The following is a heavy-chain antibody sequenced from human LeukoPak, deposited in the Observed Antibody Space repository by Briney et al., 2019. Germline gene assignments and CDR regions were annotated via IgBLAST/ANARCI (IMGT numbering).Heavy chain of an antibody. CDR2: INSDGRST. J-gene: IGHJ4*02. CDR3: ALSREAAGTVFDD. CDR1: GFTLSRYW. V-gene: IGHV3-74*01. D-gene: IGHD6-13*01. Sequence: GGSVRLFCTASGFTLSRYWMQGLRQAPGKGLVWVSRINSDGRSTTYADSVKGRFTISRDNAKNTLYLQMNSLRAEDTAVYYCALSREAAGTVFDDWGQGTLVTVSS.